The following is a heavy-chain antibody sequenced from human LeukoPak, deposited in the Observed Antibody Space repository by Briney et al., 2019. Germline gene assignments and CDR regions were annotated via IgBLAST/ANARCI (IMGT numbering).Heavy chain of an antibody. D-gene: IGHD3-3*01. V-gene: IGHV3-74*01. J-gene: IGHJ6*03. Sequence: PGGSLRLSCAASGFTFSSYWMHWVRQAPGEGLVWVSRINSDGSSTSYADSVKGRFTISRDNAKNTLYLQMNSLRAEDTAVYYCARAQKYNYDFWSGSSYYYYYMDVWGKGTTVTVSS. CDR2: INSDGSST. CDR1: GFTFSSYW. CDR3: ARAQKYNYDFWSGSSYYYYYMDV.